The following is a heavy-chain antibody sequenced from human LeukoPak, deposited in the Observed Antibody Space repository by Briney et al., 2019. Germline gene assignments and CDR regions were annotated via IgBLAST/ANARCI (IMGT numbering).Heavy chain of an antibody. CDR3: AKGGTYGGGADY. CDR2: IYYRVTS. CDR1: GDSINTYY. D-gene: IGHD1-26*01. V-gene: IGHV4-59*01. J-gene: IGHJ4*02. Sequence: SETLSLTCTVSGDSINTYYWSWIRQPPGKGLEWIGYIYYRVTSDYSPSLNSRVTISLDTSNNQVSLRLSSVTAADTAVYYCAKGGTYGGGADYWGQGTLVTVSS.